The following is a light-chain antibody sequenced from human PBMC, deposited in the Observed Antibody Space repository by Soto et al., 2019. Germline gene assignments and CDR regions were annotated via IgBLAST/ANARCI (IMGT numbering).Light chain of an antibody. J-gene: IGLJ2*01. CDR2: EVN. CDR3: SSYTSSGPVV. CDR1: SNDVGAYDY. V-gene: IGLV2-14*01. Sequence: QSALTQPASVSGSPGQSITISCTGTSNDVGAYDYLSWYQQHPGKAPKLILSEVNNRPSGVSNRFSGSKSGNTASLTISGLQAEDEADYHCSSYTSSGPVVFGGGTKLTVL.